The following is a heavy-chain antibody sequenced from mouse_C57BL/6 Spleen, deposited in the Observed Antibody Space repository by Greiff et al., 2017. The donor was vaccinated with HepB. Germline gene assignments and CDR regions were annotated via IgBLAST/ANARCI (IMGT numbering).Heavy chain of an antibody. D-gene: IGHD2-4*01. V-gene: IGHV1-42*01. Sequence: EVQLQQSGPELVKPGASVKISCKASGYSFTGYYMNWVKQSPEKSLEWIGEINPSTGGTTYNQKFKAKATLTVDKCSSTAYMQLKRLTSEDSAVYYCARSPDYDDAMDYWGQGTSVTVSS. CDR1: GYSFTGYY. J-gene: IGHJ4*01. CDR2: INPSTGGT. CDR3: ARSPDYDDAMDY.